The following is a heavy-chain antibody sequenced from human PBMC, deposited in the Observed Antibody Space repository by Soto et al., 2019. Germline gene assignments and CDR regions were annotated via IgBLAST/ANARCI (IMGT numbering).Heavy chain of an antibody. D-gene: IGHD5-18*01. Sequence: SGFTFSSYDMHWVRQATGKGLEWVSAIGTAGDTYYPGSVKGRFTISRENAKNSLYLQMNSLRAEDTAVYYCARVFYGYGYYYGMDVWGQGTTVTVSS. V-gene: IGHV3-13*01. J-gene: IGHJ6*02. CDR3: ARVFYGYGYYYGMDV. CDR1: GFTFSSYD. CDR2: IGTAGDT.